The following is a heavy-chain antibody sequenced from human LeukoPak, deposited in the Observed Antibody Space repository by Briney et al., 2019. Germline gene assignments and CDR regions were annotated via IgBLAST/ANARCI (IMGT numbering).Heavy chain of an antibody. D-gene: IGHD6-6*01. CDR2: IRHDGRGQ. CDR1: GFIFTNYG. Sequence: GGSLRLSCVASGFIFTNYGMQWVRQAPGKGLEWVAVIRHDGRGQFFADSVKGRFIISRDNSNNTVFLQMSSLRIEDTAVYYCAKPLPLYSSSADYMDVWGTGTTVTVSS. V-gene: IGHV3-30*02. CDR3: AKPLPLYSSSADYMDV. J-gene: IGHJ6*03.